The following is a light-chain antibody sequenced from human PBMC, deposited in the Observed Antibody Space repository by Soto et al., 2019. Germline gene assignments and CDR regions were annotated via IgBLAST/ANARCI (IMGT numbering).Light chain of an antibody. J-gene: IGKJ4*01. Sequence: EIVMTQSPVTLSVSPGGGATLSCRASQSAGTNLAWYQQQPGQPPRLLIYGASIRATGVPARFSGSGSGTEFTLTISSLQSEDFAVYYCQQYNNWSPLTFGGGTKVEI. CDR2: GAS. V-gene: IGKV3-15*01. CDR3: QQYNNWSPLT. CDR1: QSAGTN.